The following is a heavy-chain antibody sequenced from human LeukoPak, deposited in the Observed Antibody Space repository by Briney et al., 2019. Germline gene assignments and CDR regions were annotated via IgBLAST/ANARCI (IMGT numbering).Heavy chain of an antibody. V-gene: IGHV5-51*01. J-gene: IGHJ4*02. CDR1: GYSFTSYW. D-gene: IGHD3-22*01. CDR3: ARVEQDYYDSSGYFDYFDY. Sequence: GESLKISCKGSGYSFTSYWIGWVRQMPGKGLEWMGIIYPGDSDTRYSPSFQGQVTISADKSISIAYLQWSSLKASDTAMYYCARVEQDYYDSSGYFDYFDYWGQGTLVTVSS. CDR2: IYPGDSDT.